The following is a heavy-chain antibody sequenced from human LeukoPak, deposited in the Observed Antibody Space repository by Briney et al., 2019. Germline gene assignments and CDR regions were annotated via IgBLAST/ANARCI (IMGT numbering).Heavy chain of an antibody. J-gene: IGHJ4*02. CDR1: GSSMTSGGYC. CDR3: ARDRGYGVNYFDY. Sequence: SQTLSLTCAVSGSSMTSGGYCWSWIRQPPGRGLRGIGYIYHSGNTYYNPSLRSRVTISVDTSKDQFSLKLSSVTAADTAVYYCARDRGYGVNYFDYWGQGTLVSVAS. V-gene: IGHV4-30-2*01. D-gene: IGHD5-12*01. CDR2: IYHSGNT.